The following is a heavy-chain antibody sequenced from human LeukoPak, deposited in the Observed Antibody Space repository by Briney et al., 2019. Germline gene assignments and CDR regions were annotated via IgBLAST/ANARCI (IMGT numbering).Heavy chain of an antibody. CDR2: IIPIFGTA. D-gene: IGHD5-12*01. V-gene: IGHV1-69*06. J-gene: IGHJ6*03. CDR1: GGTFSSYA. Sequence: ASVKVSCKASGGTFSSYAISWVRQAPGQGLEWMGGIIPIFGTADYAQKFRGRVTITADKSTRTAYMELSSLRSEDTAVYYCARDQSGYSGYPAYYYYYMDVWGKGTTVTVSS. CDR3: ARDQSGYSGYPAYYYYYMDV.